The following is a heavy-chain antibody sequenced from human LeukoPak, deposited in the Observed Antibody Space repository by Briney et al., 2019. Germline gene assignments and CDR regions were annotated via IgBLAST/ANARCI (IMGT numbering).Heavy chain of an antibody. CDR1: GFTFDDYA. CDR2: ISWNSGSI. D-gene: IGHD1-26*01. CDR3: EKDISAGATGAPDAFDI. J-gene: IGHJ3*02. V-gene: IGHV3-9*01. Sequence: GGSLRLSCAASGFTFDDYAMHWVRQAPGKGLEWVSGISWNSGSIGYADSVKGRFTISRDNAKNSLYLQMNSLRAEDTALYYCEKDISAGATGAPDAFDIWGQGTMVTVSS.